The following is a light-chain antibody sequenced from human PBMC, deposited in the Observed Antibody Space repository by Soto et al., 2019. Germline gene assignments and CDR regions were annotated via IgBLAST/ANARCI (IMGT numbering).Light chain of an antibody. CDR1: QSISSY. V-gene: IGKV3-15*01. Sequence: EIVMTQSPATLSVSPGERATLSCRASQSISSYLAWYQQKPGQAPRLLVYGASTRATGIPARFSGSGSGTAFTLTISSLQSEDFAVYYCLQYNDWPPMYTFGQGNKLEI. J-gene: IGKJ2*01. CDR2: GAS. CDR3: LQYNDWPPMYT.